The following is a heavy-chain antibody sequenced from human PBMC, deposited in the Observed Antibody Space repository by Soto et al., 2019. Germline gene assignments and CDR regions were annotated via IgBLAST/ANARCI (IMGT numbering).Heavy chain of an antibody. V-gene: IGHV4-34*01. D-gene: IGHD6-13*01. CDR1: GGSFSGYY. J-gene: IGHJ6*02. CDR2: INHSGST. CDR3: ARGQGSRSLAWYYYYGMDV. Sequence: QVQLQQWGAGLLKPSETLSLTCAVYGGSFSGYYWSWIRQPPGKGLEWIGEINHSGSTNYNPSLKSRVTISVGTSKNQFSLRLSSATGAGTAVYYCARGQGSRSLAWYYYYGMDVWGQGTTVTVSS.